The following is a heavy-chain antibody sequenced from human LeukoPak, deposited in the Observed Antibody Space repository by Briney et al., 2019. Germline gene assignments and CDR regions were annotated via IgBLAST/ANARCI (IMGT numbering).Heavy chain of an antibody. J-gene: IGHJ4*02. V-gene: IGHV4-59*01. CDR2: IYYSGST. Sequence: SETLSLTCTVSGGSISSYYWSWIRQPPGKGLEWIGYIYYSGSTNYNPSLKSRVTISVDTSKNQFSLKLSSVTAADTAVYYCARSVYYYGSSGITGRFDYWGQGTLVTVSS. CDR3: ARSVYYYGSSGITGRFDY. CDR1: GGSISSYY. D-gene: IGHD3-22*01.